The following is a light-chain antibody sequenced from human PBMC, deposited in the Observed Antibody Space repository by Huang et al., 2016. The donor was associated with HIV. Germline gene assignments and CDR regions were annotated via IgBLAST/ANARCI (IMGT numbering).Light chain of an antibody. CDR3: QQSYSAPRT. Sequence: DIQMTQFPSSLSASVGDRVTITCRASQNINSYLNWYQQKPGEAPQLLIYGASSLESEVPARFRGNGSGTEFTLSSISLQPEDLATYYCQQSYSAPRTFGQGTNLDLK. CDR1: QNINSY. CDR2: GAS. J-gene: IGKJ2*01. V-gene: IGKV1-39*01.